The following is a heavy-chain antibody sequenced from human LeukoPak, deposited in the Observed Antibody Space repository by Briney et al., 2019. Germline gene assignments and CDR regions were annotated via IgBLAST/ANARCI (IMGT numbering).Heavy chain of an antibody. J-gene: IGHJ6*03. CDR1: GGSISSYY. CDR3: AGTYRYNYYYYMDV. CDR2: IDYSGST. Sequence: SETLSLTCAVSGGSISSYYWSWIRQPPGKGLEWIGYIDYSGSTNYNPSLKSRVTISVDTSKNQFSLKLSSVTAADTAVYYCAGTYRYNYYYYMDVWGKGTTVTISS. V-gene: IGHV4-59*01. D-gene: IGHD1-1*01.